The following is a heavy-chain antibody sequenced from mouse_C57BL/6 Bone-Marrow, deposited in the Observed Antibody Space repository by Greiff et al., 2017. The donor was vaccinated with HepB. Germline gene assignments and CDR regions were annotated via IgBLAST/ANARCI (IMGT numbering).Heavy chain of an antibody. J-gene: IGHJ4*01. Sequence: QVQLQQSGAELARPGASVKLSCKASGYTFTSYGISWVKQRTGQGLEWIGEIYPRSGNTYYNEKFKGKATLTADKSSSTAYMELRSLTSEDSAVYFCARFGDYGSSLYYAMDYWGQGTSVTVSS. CDR2: IYPRSGNT. V-gene: IGHV1-81*01. CDR1: GYTFTSYG. CDR3: ARFGDYGSSLYYAMDY. D-gene: IGHD1-1*01.